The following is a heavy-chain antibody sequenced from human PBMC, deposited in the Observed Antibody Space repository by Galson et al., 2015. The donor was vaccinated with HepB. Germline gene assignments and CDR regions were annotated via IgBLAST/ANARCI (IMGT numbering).Heavy chain of an antibody. CDR1: GFTFSSYN. D-gene: IGHD1-26*01. CDR3: ARDKVSGSYYVDY. V-gene: IGHV3-21*01. J-gene: IGHJ4*02. CDR2: ISCSSSYI. Sequence: SLRLSCAASGFTFSSYNMNWVRQAPGKGLEWVSSISCSSSYIYYADSVKGRFTISRDNAKNSLYLQMNSLRAEDTAVYYCARDKVSGSYYVDYWGQGTLDTVSS.